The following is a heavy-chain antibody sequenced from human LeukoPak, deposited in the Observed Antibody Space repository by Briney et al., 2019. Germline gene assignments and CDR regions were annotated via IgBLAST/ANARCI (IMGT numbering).Heavy chain of an antibody. CDR3: ARRVGRIGTIDFDY. CDR1: GYTFTSYD. J-gene: IGHJ4*02. D-gene: IGHD1-14*01. V-gene: IGHV1-8*01. CDR2: MNPNSGNT. Sequence: ASVKVSCKASGYTFTSYDINWVRQATGQGLEWMGWMNPNSGNTGYAHKFQGRVTMTRNTSISTAYMELSSLRSEDTAVYYCARRVGRIGTIDFDYWGQGTLVTVSS.